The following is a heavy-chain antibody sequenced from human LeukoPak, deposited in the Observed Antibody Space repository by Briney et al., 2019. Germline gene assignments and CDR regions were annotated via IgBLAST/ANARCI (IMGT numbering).Heavy chain of an antibody. J-gene: IGHJ4*02. Sequence: GGSLRLSCAASGFTFSSYEMNWVRQAPGKGLEWVSYISSSGSTIYYADSVKGRFTISRDNAKNSLYLQMNSLRAEDTAVYYCARDLNIVTEGKFGYWGQGTLVTVSS. V-gene: IGHV3-48*03. CDR1: GFTFSSYE. D-gene: IGHD3-16*02. CDR3: ARDLNIVTEGKFGY. CDR2: ISSSGSTI.